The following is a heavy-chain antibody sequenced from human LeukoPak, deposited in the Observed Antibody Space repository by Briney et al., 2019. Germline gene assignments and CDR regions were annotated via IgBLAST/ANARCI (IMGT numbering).Heavy chain of an antibody. J-gene: IGHJ6*03. CDR2: IKQDGSER. D-gene: IGHD6-13*01. V-gene: IGHV3-7*01. Sequence: GWSLRLSCATSGFTFSRHWMTWVRQAPGKGPEWVANIKQDGSERYYVHSVRGRFTISRDNANNALYLQMNSLRAEDTAVYYCARLDRADYSTSPVPYYNYYMNAWDKGTTVIVSS. CDR3: ARLDRADYSTSPVPYYNYYMNA. CDR1: GFTFSRHW.